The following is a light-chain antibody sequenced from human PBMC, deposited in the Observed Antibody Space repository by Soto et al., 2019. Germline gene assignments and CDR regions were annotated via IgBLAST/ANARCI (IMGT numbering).Light chain of an antibody. CDR2: DVS. Sequence: QSVLTQPLSVPGSPGQSVTISCTGTSSDVGGYNYVSWYQQHPGKAPKLMLYDVSKRPSGVPDRFSGSKSGNTASLTISGLQAEDEADYYCCSYAGSYSYVFGTGTKVTVL. J-gene: IGLJ1*01. CDR1: SSDVGGYNY. CDR3: CSYAGSYSYV. V-gene: IGLV2-11*01.